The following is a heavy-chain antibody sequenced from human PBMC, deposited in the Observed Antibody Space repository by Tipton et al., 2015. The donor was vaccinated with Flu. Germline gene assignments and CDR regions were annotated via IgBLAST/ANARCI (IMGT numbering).Heavy chain of an antibody. V-gene: IGHV4-38-2*01. D-gene: IGHD4-17*01. CDR3: ARQHDYGDSPDY. Sequence: GEALGSNYFWGWIRQPPGKGLEWIGNIHRGGSPYYNPSLRSRVTMSVDTSKNQFYLRLSSVTAADTAVYYCARQHDYGDSPDYWGQGTLVTVSS. CDR1: GEALGSNYF. J-gene: IGHJ4*02. CDR2: IHRGGSP.